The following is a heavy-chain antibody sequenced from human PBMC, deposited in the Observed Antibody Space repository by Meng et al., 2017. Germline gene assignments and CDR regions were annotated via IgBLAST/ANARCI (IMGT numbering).Heavy chain of an antibody. Sequence: VHRHHSAPGLGKPSHTLPPPCAISSASCSRNSASWNWCRHSPSRRLECLVSTYYSSKWYNHYALSLKSRITINPDTSKNQFSLQLNSVTPEDTAVYYCARGVVYSISYFDYWGQGTLVTVSS. D-gene: IGHD2-8*02. CDR2: TYYSSKWYN. J-gene: IGHJ4*02. V-gene: IGHV6-1*01. CDR3: ARGVVYSISYFDY. CDR1: SASCSRNSAS.